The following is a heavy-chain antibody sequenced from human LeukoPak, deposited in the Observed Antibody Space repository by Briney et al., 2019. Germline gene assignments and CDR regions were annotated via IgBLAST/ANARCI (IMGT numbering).Heavy chain of an antibody. CDR1: GGSITYYY. CDR3: ARLFCSSTSCYYYYYYYGMDV. CDR2: IYYSGST. J-gene: IGHJ6*02. Sequence: PSETLSLTCTVSGGSITYYYWGWIRQPPGKGLEWIGSIYYSGSTYYNPSLKSRVTISVDTSKNQFSLKLSSVTAADTAVYYCARLFCSSTSCYYYYYYYGMDVWGQGTTVTVSS. D-gene: IGHD2-2*01. V-gene: IGHV4-39*01.